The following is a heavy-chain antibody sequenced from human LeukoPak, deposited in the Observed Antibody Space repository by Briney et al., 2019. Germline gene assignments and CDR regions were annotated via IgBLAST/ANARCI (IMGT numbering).Heavy chain of an antibody. V-gene: IGHV3-33*01. CDR2: IWYDGTNK. CDR3: ARDPAGNRGNFDY. Sequence: GGSLRLSCTASGFTFNHYGMHWVRQAPGKRLEWVAGIWYDGTNKYYADSVKGRVTISRDNSRNTLYLQMYSLRVEDTAMYSCARDPAGNRGNFDYWGQGTLVTVSS. J-gene: IGHJ4*02. CDR1: GFTFNHYG. D-gene: IGHD2-2*01.